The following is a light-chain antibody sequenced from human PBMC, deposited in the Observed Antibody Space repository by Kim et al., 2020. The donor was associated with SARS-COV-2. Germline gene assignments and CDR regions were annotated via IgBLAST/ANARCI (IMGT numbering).Light chain of an antibody. Sequence: QSALTQPASVSGSPGQSITISCTGTSSDVGNYNLVSWYQQHPGKAPKLKIYEVTKRPSGVSNRFSGSKSGNTASLTISGLQAEDEAGYYCCSYAGSSTSVFGTGTKVTVL. V-gene: IGLV2-23*02. J-gene: IGLJ1*01. CDR1: SSDVGNYNL. CDR2: EVT. CDR3: CSYAGSSTSV.